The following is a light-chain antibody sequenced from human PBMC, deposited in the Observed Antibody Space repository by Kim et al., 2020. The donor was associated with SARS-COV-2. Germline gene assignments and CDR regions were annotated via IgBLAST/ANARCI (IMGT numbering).Light chain of an antibody. CDR1: QSVSSY. V-gene: IGKV1-5*01. Sequence: SASVGGRVTITGRASQSVSSYLAWYQQRPGKAPNLLIYDASRLESGVPSRFSGSGSGTEFTLTISNLQPDDFASYYCQQYITDRTFGQGTKVDIK. CDR2: DAS. J-gene: IGKJ1*01. CDR3: QQYITDRT.